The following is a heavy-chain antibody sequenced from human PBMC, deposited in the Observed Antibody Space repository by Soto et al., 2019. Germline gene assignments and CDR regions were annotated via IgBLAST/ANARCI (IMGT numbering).Heavy chain of an antibody. CDR1: GGSISSYY. J-gene: IGHJ5*02. Sequence: SETLSLTCTVSGGSISSYYWSWIRQPPGKGLEWIGYIYYSGSTNYNPFLKSRVTISVDTSKNQFSLKLSSVTAADTAVYYCAREETMVRGHWFDPWGQGTLVTVSS. CDR3: AREETMVRGHWFDP. CDR2: IYYSGST. D-gene: IGHD3-10*01. V-gene: IGHV4-59*12.